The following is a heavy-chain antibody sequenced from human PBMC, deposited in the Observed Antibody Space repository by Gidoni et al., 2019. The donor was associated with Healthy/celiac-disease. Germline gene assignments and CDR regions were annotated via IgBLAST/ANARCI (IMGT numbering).Heavy chain of an antibody. CDR3: TTDSYYYDSSGYYLLDY. CDR2: IKSKTDGGTT. CDR1: GFTFSNAW. J-gene: IGHJ4*02. D-gene: IGHD3-22*01. V-gene: IGHV3-15*01. Sequence: EVQLVESGGGLVEPGGYLRLSGAASGFTFSNAWMSWVRQAPGKGLEGVGRIKSKTDGGTTDYAAPVKGRFTISRDDSKNTLYLQMNSLKTEDTAVYYCTTDSYYYDSSGYYLLDYWGQGTLVTVSS.